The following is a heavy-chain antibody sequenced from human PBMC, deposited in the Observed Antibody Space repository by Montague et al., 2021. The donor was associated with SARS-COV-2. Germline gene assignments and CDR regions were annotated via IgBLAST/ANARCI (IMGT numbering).Heavy chain of an antibody. J-gene: IGHJ3*02. V-gene: IGHV4-39*01. CDR2: IYYSGST. CDR3: ARFPTSYYYDSKAAPATPDAFDI. D-gene: IGHD3-22*01. CDR1: GGSISSSSYY. Sequence: SETLSLTCTVSGGSISSSSYYWGWIRQPPGKGLEWIGSIYYSGSTYHNPSLKSRVTISVDTSKNQFSLKLSSVTAADTAVYYCARFPTSYYYDSKAAPATPDAFDIWGQGTTVTVSS.